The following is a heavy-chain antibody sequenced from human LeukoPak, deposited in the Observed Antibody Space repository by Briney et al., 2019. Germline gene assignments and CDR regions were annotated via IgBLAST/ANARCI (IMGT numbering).Heavy chain of an antibody. J-gene: IGHJ3*02. CDR3: AGESLEYSSSSDAFDI. V-gene: IGHV1-2*02. Sequence: ASVKVSCKASGYTFTGYYMHWVRQAPGQGLEWMGWINPNSGGTNYAQKFQGRVTMTRDTSISTAYMELSRLRSDDTAVYYCAGESLEYSSSSDAFDIWGQGTMVTISS. D-gene: IGHD6-6*01. CDR1: GYTFTGYY. CDR2: INPNSGGT.